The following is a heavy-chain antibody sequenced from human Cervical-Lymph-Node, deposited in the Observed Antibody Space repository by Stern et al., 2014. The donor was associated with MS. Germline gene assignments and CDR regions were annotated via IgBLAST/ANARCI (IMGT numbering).Heavy chain of an antibody. Sequence: VQLVESGAEVKKPGASGKVSCKASGYRFSTFYLHWLRQAPGKGLQWIGRIDPGGGAPNSSQTFQGRLTMTRDRSITTAYLELSGLRSDDTAVYYCARIYCSGDECYHSFDTWGQGTLVTVSS. J-gene: IGHJ4*02. CDR1: GYRFSTFY. CDR2: IDPGGGAP. D-gene: IGHD3-16*02. V-gene: IGHV1-2*06. CDR3: ARIYCSGDECYHSFDT.